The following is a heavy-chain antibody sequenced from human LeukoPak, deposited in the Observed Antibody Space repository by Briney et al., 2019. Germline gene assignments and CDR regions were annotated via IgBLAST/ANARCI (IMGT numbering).Heavy chain of an antibody. CDR2: IKSKTDGGTT. J-gene: IGHJ4*02. Sequence: GGSLRLSCAASGFTFSNAWMSWVRQAPGKGLEWVGRIKSKTDGGTTDYAAPVKGRFTISRDDSKNTLYLQMNSLRAEDTAVYYCAKDPGGSMIWGQGTLVTVSS. V-gene: IGHV3-15*01. CDR3: AKDPGGSMI. CDR1: GFTFSNAW. D-gene: IGHD3-22*01.